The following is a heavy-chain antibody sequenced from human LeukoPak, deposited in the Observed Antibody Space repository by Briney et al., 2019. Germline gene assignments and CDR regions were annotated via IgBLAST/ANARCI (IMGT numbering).Heavy chain of an antibody. J-gene: IGHJ5*02. V-gene: IGHV3-23*01. CDR1: GFTFSTYA. CDR3: AKDGGEHWFDP. Sequence: QPGGSLRLSCAASGFTFSTYAMSWVRQAPGKGLEWVSAISASGDRTYSADSVKGRFTISRDNSKNTLYLQMNSLRPEDTAVYYCAKDGGEHWFDPWGQGTLVTVPS. CDR2: ISASGDRT. D-gene: IGHD3-16*01.